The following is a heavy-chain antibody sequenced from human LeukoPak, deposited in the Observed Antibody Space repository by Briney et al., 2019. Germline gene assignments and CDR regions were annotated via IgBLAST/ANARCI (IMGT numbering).Heavy chain of an antibody. CDR3: AKDCGSVVITYFDY. CDR1: GFTFSSYG. CDR2: IRYDGSNK. J-gene: IGHJ4*02. D-gene: IGHD3-22*01. V-gene: IGHV3-30*02. Sequence: GGSLRLSCAASGFTFSSYGMHWVRQAPGKGLEWVAFIRYDGSNKYYADSVKGRFTISRDNSKNTLYLQMNSLRAEDTAVYYCAKDCGSVVITYFDYWGQGTLVTVSS.